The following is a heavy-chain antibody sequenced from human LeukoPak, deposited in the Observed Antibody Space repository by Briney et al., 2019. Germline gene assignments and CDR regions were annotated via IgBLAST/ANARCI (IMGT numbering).Heavy chain of an antibody. CDR3: ARAEWHGMDV. V-gene: IGHV1-46*01. CDR1: GYTFTSNY. D-gene: IGHD3-3*01. J-gene: IGHJ6*02. CDR2: IYPRDGST. Sequence: GASVKVSCKASGYTFTSNYIHWVRQAPGQGLEWMGMIYPRDGSTSYAQKFQGRVTVTRDTSTSTVHMELSGLRSEDTAVFYCARAEWHGMDVWGQGTTVTVSS.